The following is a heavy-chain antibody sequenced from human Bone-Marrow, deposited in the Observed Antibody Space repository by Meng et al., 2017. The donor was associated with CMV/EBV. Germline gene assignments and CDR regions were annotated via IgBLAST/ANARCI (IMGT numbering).Heavy chain of an antibody. J-gene: IGHJ4*02. CDR2: IYGSGST. CDR1: GGSFSDYY. Sequence: SETLSLTCSVSGGSFSDYYWTWIRQPPGKGLEWIGYIYGSGSTYYNPSLKSRVTISVDTSKNQFSLKLSSVTAADTAVYYCARHSYDFWSGYFGNWGQGTLVTVSS. V-gene: IGHV4-59*08. D-gene: IGHD3-3*01. CDR3: ARHSYDFWSGYFGN.